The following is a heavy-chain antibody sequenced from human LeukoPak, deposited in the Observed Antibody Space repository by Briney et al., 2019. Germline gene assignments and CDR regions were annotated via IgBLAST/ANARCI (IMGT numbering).Heavy chain of an antibody. CDR3: AICSGWYYFDY. CDR2: ISGSGGST. J-gene: IGHJ4*02. D-gene: IGHD6-19*01. Sequence: GGSLRLSCAASGFTFSSYGMSWVRQAPGKGLEWVSAISGSGGSTYYADSVKGRFTISRDNSKNTLYLQMNSLRAEDTAVYYCAICSGWYYFDYWGQGTLVTVSS. CDR1: GFTFSSYG. V-gene: IGHV3-23*01.